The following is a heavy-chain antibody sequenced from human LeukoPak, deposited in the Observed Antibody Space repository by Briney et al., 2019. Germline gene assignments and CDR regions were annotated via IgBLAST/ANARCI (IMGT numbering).Heavy chain of an antibody. CDR3: AGSYGVPYYVDF. Sequence: SETLSLTSTVSVGSISGYYWSWIRQPAGKGLEWIGYMYYSGTTNYNPSLRSRVTISLDTTKNQFSLKLTSVTAADTAVYYCAGSYGVPYYVDFWGTATTVTV. CDR2: MYYSGTT. V-gene: IGHV4-59*08. D-gene: IGHD4-17*01. CDR1: VGSISGYY. J-gene: IGHJ6*03.